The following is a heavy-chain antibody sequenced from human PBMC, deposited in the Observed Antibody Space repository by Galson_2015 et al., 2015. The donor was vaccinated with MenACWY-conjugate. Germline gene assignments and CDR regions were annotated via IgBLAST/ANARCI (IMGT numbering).Heavy chain of an antibody. D-gene: IGHD3-3*01. Sequence: SETLSLTCALSGDSFSGHYWTWIRQSPGRGLEWIGEIQQRGTTNYSPSLKSRVTISIDLSNNQFSLMLNTVTAADTAVYYCARGRQQYSFWRGSKHNWFDSWGQGKMVTVSS. CDR1: GDSFSGHY. CDR2: IQQRGTT. V-gene: IGHV4-34*01. J-gene: IGHJ5*01. CDR3: ARGRQQYSFWRGSKHNWFDS.